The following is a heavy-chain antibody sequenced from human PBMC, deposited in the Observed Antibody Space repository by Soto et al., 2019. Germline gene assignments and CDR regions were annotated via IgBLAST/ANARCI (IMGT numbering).Heavy chain of an antibody. J-gene: IGHJ4*02. CDR3: ARAVFGCSSTSCPSD. V-gene: IGHV3-66*01. D-gene: IGHD2-2*01. CDR1: GFTVSSNY. Sequence: GGSLRLSCAASGFTVSSNYMTWVRQAPGKGLQWVSVIYSGGSTYYADSVKGRFTVSRDNSKNTLYLQMNSLRVEDTAVYFCARAVFGCSSTSCPSDWGQGTLVTVSS. CDR2: IYSGGST.